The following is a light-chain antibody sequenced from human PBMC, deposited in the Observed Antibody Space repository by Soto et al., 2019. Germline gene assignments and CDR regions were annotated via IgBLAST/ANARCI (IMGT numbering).Light chain of an antibody. CDR2: EVS. J-gene: IGLJ2*01. V-gene: IGLV2-8*01. CDR1: SSDVGGYNY. CDR3: SSYAGRSVV. Sequence: QSALTQPPSASGSPGQSVTISCTGTSSDVGGYNYVSWYQQHPGKAPKLMIYEVSKRPSGVPDRFSGPKSGNTASLTVSGLQAEDEADYYCSSYAGRSVVFGGGTKLTVL.